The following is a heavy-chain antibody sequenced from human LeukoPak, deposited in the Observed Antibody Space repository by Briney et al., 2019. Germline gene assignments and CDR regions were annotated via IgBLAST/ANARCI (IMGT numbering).Heavy chain of an antibody. D-gene: IGHD1-26*01. CDR2: ISSSSSYI. CDR1: GFTFSSYS. J-gene: IGHJ5*02. CDR3: ARDNAVGATTNWFDP. Sequence: GGSLRLSCAASGFTFSSYSMNWVRQAPGKGLEWVSSISSSSSYIYYADSVKGRFTISRDNAKNSLYLQMNSLRAEDTAVYYCARDNAVGATTNWFDPWGQGTLVTVS. V-gene: IGHV3-21*01.